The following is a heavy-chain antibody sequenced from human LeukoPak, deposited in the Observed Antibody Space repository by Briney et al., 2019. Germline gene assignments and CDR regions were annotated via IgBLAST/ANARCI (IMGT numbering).Heavy chain of an antibody. V-gene: IGHV3-48*01. Sequence: GGSLRLSCAASGFTFSSYSMNWVRQAPGKGLEWVSYISSSCSTIYYADSVKGRFTISRDNAKNSLYLQMNSLRAEDTAVYYCAREEQLGPFDYWGQGTLVTVSS. CDR1: GFTFSSYS. CDR2: ISSSCSTI. D-gene: IGHD6-6*01. CDR3: AREEQLGPFDY. J-gene: IGHJ4*02.